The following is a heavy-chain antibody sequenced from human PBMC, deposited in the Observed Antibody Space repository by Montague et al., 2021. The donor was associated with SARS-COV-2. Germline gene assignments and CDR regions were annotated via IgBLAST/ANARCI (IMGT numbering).Heavy chain of an antibody. D-gene: IGHD5-18*01. CDR3: SRGYNYGPFNL. V-gene: IGHV3-20*04. CDR1: GFTFGNYG. CDR2: IKNNGDTT. Sequence: SLRLSCAASGFTFGNYGMSWVRQAPGKGLEWVSGIKNNGDTTDYGDSVKGRFSISRDNFMNTLYLQMNSLRAEDTALYYCSRGYNYGPFNLWGQGTLVTVTS. J-gene: IGHJ4*02.